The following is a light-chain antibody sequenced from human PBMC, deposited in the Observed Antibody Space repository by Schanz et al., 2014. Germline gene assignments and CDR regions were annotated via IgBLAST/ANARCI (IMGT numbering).Light chain of an antibody. Sequence: EVVMSQSPATLSVSPGERATLSCRASQSVSSNLAWYQQKPGQAPRLLIYGASTRATGIPDRFSGSGSGTDFTLTISSLEPEDFAVYYCQQYGGVPPYTFGQGTKLEIK. CDR2: GAS. CDR3: QQYGGVPPYT. CDR1: QSVSSN. V-gene: IGKV3D-15*01. J-gene: IGKJ2*01.